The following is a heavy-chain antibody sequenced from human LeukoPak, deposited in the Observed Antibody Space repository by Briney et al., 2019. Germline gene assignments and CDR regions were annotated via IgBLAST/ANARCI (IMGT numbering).Heavy chain of an antibody. D-gene: IGHD1-1*01. CDR2: IYYSGST. CDR1: GGSISSYY. J-gene: IGHJ3*02. Sequence: SETLSLTCTVSGGSISSYYWSWIRQPPGKGLEWIGYIYYSGSTNYNPSLKSRVTISVDTSKNQFSLKLSSVTAADTAVYYCASFTTMFDAFDIWRQGTMVTVSS. CDR3: ASFTTMFDAFDI. V-gene: IGHV4-59*08.